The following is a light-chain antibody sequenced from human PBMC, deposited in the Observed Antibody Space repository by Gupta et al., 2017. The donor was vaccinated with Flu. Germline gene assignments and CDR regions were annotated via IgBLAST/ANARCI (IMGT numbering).Light chain of an antibody. V-gene: IGLV6-57*01. J-gene: IGLJ2*01. CDR2: EDD. CDR1: NGSIAGNS. Sequence: SISCTRSNGSIAGNSVQWFRQRPGRSPTTVIYEDDQSPSGVPVRFSGSIDDSSNSASLTISGLKTEDEADYYCQSYDSNNLFAVFGGGTKLTVL. CDR3: QSYDSNNLFAV.